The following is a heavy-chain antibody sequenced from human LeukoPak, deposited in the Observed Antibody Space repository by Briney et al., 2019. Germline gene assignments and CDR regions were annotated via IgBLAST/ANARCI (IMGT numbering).Heavy chain of an antibody. Sequence: SGGSLRLPCAASGVNFGSYGMHWVRQAPGKGLEWVAVIWYDGSSEQYADSVKGRFTISRDNSRDTLYLQLNSLRAEDTAVYYCAKDDNWRGSYNYYYMDVWGKGTSVTVSS. CDR3: AKDDNWRGSYNYYYMDV. D-gene: IGHD3-3*01. CDR1: GVNFGSYG. V-gene: IGHV3-33*06. CDR2: IWYDGSSE. J-gene: IGHJ6*03.